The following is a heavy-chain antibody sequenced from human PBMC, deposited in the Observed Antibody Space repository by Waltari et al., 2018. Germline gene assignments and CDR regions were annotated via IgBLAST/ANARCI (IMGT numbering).Heavy chain of an antibody. J-gene: IGHJ3*01. Sequence: EVRLVESGGGLVQPGGSLRLSCAASGFTFSSYWKHWVRQAPGKGLVWVSRINSDATRTRYASSVEGRFTISRDNAENTLFLQMDSLRDEDTAVYYCARDYTPDFWSNYYTGDAFDRWGQGTLVTVSS. CDR1: GFTFSSYW. V-gene: IGHV3-74*01. CDR3: ARDYTPDFWSNYYTGDAFDR. D-gene: IGHD3-3*01. CDR2: INSDATRT.